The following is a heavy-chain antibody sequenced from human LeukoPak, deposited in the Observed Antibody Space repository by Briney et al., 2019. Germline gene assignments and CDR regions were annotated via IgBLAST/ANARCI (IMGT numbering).Heavy chain of an antibody. CDR1: GFTFSSSA. V-gene: IGHV3-21*04. CDR2: INNVASHI. CDR3: ARDLGRAAAGDY. D-gene: IGHD6-13*01. J-gene: IGHJ4*02. Sequence: GGSLRLSCAASGFTFSSSAMNWVRQAPGKGLEWVSSINNVASHIYYAHSVKGRFTISRDNAKNSLYLQMNSLSDEDTAVYYCARDLGRAAAGDYWGQGTLVTVSS.